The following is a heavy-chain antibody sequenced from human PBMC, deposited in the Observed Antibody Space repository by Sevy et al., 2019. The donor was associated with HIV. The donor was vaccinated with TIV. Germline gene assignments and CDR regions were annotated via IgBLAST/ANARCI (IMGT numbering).Heavy chain of an antibody. Sequence: GGSLRLSCAASGFTFSGSGMHWVRQASGKGLEWVGRIRSKANSYATAYAASVKGRFTISRDDSKNTAYLQMNSLKTEDTAVYYCTRLDTAMVPFDYWGQGTLVTVSS. CDR2: IRSKANSYAT. CDR3: TRLDTAMVPFDY. J-gene: IGHJ4*02. D-gene: IGHD5-18*01. V-gene: IGHV3-73*01. CDR1: GFTFSGSG.